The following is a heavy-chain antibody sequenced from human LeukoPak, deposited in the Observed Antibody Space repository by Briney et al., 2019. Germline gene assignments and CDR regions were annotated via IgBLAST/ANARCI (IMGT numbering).Heavy chain of an antibody. CDR3: ARPIVATNLDY. CDR1: GITFSSFW. D-gene: IGHD5-12*01. J-gene: IGHJ4*02. V-gene: IGHV3-7*05. Sequence: QSGGSLRLSCAASGITFSSFWMSWVRQAPGKGLEWVANIKQDGSEKYYVDSVKGRFTISRDNDKNSLYLQMNSLRAEDTAVYYCARPIVATNLDYWGQGTLVTVSS. CDR2: IKQDGSEK.